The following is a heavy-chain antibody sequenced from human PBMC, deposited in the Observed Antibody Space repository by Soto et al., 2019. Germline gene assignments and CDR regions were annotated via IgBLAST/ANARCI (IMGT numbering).Heavy chain of an antibody. CDR2: ISYDGSNK. D-gene: IGHD3-10*01. CDR1: GFTFSSYA. V-gene: IGHV3-30-3*01. J-gene: IGHJ6*02. Sequence: GSLRLSCAASGFTFSSYAMHWVRQAPGKGLEWVAVISYDGSNKYYADSVKGRFTISRDNSRNTLYLQMNSLRAEDTAVYYCASPSYGSGSYYNARPYYGMDVWGQGTPVTVSS. CDR3: ASPSYGSGSYYNARPYYGMDV.